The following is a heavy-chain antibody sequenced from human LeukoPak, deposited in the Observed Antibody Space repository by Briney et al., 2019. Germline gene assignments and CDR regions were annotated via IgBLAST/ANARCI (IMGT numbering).Heavy chain of an antibody. V-gene: IGHV3-7*01. J-gene: IGHJ4*02. CDR3: ARDLL. D-gene: IGHD1-26*01. CDR2: IKQDGSET. CDR1: GFTFSSYW. Sequence: GGSLRLSCAGSGFTFSSYWMSWVRQAPGKGLEWVANIKQDGSETYYVDSVRGRFTISRDNAKKSLYLQMNSQRAEDTAVYYCARDLLWGQGTLVTVSS.